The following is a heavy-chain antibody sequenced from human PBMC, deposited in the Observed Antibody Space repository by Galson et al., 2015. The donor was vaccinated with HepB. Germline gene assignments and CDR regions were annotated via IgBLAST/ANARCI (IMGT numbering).Heavy chain of an antibody. Sequence: PALVKPTQTLTLTCTFSGFSLSTSGVAVGWNRQPPGKALEWLALIYWNDDKRYSPSLKNRLTITKDTSKSRVVLTMTNMDPVDTGTYYCAHSRKMGMNFSSWGQGTLVTVSS. D-gene: IGHD7-27*01. CDR2: IYWNDDK. CDR3: AHSRKMGMNFSS. CDR1: GFSLSTSGVA. J-gene: IGHJ4*02. V-gene: IGHV2-5*01.